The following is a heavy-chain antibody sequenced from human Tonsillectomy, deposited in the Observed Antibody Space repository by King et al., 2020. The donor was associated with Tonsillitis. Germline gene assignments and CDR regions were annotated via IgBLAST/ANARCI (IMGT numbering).Heavy chain of an antibody. Sequence: QLVQSGAEVKKPGASVKVSCKASGYTFNGYYMHWVRQAPGQGLEWMGWISPNSGGTNYAQKFQGRVTLTRDTSISTAYMELSRLRSDDSAIYYCARTYYYDGSGYYPEDAFDLWGQGTMVTVS. CDR2: ISPNSGGT. J-gene: IGHJ3*01. V-gene: IGHV1-2*02. CDR3: ARTYYYDGSGYYPEDAFDL. D-gene: IGHD3-22*01. CDR1: GYTFNGYY.